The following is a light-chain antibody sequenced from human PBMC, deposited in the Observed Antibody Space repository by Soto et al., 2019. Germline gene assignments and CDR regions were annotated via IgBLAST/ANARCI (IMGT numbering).Light chain of an antibody. CDR2: DAS. CDR3: QQYGSSPET. V-gene: IGKV3-20*01. Sequence: EIVMTQSPATLSVSPGERATLSCRASQSVNINLAWYQQKPGQAPRLLIYDASNRATGIPARFSGSGYGTDFTLTISRLEPEDFAVHYCQQYGSSPETFGQGTKVDIK. J-gene: IGKJ1*01. CDR1: QSVNIN.